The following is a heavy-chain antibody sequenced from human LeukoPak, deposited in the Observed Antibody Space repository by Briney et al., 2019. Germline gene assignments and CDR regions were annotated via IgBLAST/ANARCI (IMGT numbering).Heavy chain of an antibody. J-gene: IGHJ5*02. Sequence: GRSLRLSCAASGFTFDDYAMHWVRQAPGKGLKWVSGISWNSGSIGYADSVKGRFTISRDNAKNSLYLQMNSLRAEDTALYYCAKDIRRYYDSSGDNWFDPWGQGTLVTVSS. D-gene: IGHD3-22*01. CDR1: GFTFDDYA. CDR3: AKDIRRYYDSSGDNWFDP. V-gene: IGHV3-9*01. CDR2: ISWNSGSI.